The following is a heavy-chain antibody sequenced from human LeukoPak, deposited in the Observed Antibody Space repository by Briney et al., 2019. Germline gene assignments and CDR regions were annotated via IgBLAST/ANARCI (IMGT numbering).Heavy chain of an antibody. Sequence: SETLSLTCTVSGGSISSKIYYWSWIRHPPGKGLEWIGDIYYSGSTYYNPPLKRRVPISVDTSKTQFPLKVSSVPTADTAVYYCARRGGYDFSYDYWGQGILVTVSS. CDR1: GGSISSKIYY. V-gene: IGHV4-39*01. D-gene: IGHD5-12*01. CDR2: IYYSGST. J-gene: IGHJ4*02. CDR3: ARRGGYDFSYDY.